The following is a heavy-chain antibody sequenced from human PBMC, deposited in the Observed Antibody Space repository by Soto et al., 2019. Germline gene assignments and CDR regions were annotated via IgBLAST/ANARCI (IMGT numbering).Heavy chain of an antibody. Sequence: QVQLVQSGAEVRKPGSSVRVSCKASGGSFNRHTISWVRQAPGQGLEWMGGIIPIFGTANHAQKFQGRVTMIADESTSTVYMELSSLRSDDTAIYDCARVGGYDSTDYYYAYWGQGTLVIVSS. D-gene: IGHD3-22*01. CDR2: IIPIFGTA. CDR1: GGSFNRHT. J-gene: IGHJ4*02. V-gene: IGHV1-69*01. CDR3: ARVGGYDSTDYYYAY.